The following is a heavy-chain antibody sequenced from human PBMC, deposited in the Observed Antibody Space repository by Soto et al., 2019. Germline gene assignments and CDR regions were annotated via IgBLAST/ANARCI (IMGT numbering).Heavy chain of an antibody. V-gene: IGHV3-23*01. CDR3: AKGLRRLLRTQYYYGLDG. D-gene: IGHD3-16*01. CDR1: GFTFSPYA. CDR2: ISGSGGNT. Sequence: EVQLLESGGGLVQPGGSLRLSCAASGFTFSPYAMTWVRQAPGKELEWVSSISGSGGNTNYADSVKGRFTVSGDNSKRTLSLQMNSLTEEDTALYYCAKGLRRLLRTQYYYGLDGWGRGTTGTVSS. J-gene: IGHJ6*02.